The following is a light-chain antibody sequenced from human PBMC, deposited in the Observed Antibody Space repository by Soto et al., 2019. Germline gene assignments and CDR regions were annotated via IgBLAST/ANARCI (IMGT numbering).Light chain of an antibody. CDR1: SSDVGVYKY. J-gene: IGLJ1*01. V-gene: IGLV2-11*01. CDR3: CSYAGDYTLV. CDR2: DVI. Sequence: QSALIQPRSVSGSPGQSVTISCTGTSSDVGVYKYVSWYRQHTGKAPKLMIYDVITRPSGVPDRFSGSKSGNTASLTISGLQAEDEADYYCCSYAGDYTLVFGSGTKLTVL.